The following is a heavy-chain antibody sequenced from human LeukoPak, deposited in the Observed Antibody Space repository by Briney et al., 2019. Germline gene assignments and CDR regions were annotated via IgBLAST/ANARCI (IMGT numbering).Heavy chain of an antibody. J-gene: IGHJ4*02. CDR2: ISATGNTV. CDR3: AKGGYDSSGYYCQH. D-gene: IGHD3-22*01. V-gene: IGHV3-48*04. Sequence: HPGGSLRLSCAASGFTFSSYTMNWVRQAPGKGLEWVAYISATGNTVYYADSVKGRFTISRDNAKNSLYLEMNSLRAEDTAVYYCAKGGYDSSGYYCQHWGQGTLVTVSS. CDR1: GFTFSSYT.